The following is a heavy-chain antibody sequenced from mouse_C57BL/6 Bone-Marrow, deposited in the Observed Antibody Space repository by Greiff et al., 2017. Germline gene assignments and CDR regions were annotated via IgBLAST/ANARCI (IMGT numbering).Heavy chain of an antibody. CDR3: ARRGYWVGYFDV. V-gene: IGHV1-47*01. D-gene: IGHD2-3*01. CDR1: GYTFTTYP. Sequence: QVHVKQSGAELVKPGASVKMSCKASGYTFTTYPIEWMKQNHGKSLEWIGNFHPYNDDTKYNEKFKCKATLTVEKSSSTVYLELSRLTSDDSAVYYCARRGYWVGYFDVWGTGTTVTVSS. J-gene: IGHJ1*03. CDR2: FHPYNDDT.